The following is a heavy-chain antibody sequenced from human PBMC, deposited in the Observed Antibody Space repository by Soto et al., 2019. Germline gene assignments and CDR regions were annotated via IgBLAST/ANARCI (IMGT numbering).Heavy chain of an antibody. Sequence: QIQLLQSGAEVKKPGASVKVTCKASGYTFRNFGISWVRQAPGQGLEWMGWISAYNANANYAQKFQGRLTMTADTSASPAYMELRSLRSDDTAVYYCARENSYSDSWGQGTLGTVSS. V-gene: IGHV1-18*01. CDR2: ISAYNANA. CDR3: ARENSYSDS. CDR1: GYTFRNFG. J-gene: IGHJ4*02.